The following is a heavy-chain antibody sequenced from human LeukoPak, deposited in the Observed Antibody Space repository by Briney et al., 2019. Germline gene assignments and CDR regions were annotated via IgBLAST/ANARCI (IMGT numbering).Heavy chain of an antibody. D-gene: IGHD5-12*01. CDR3: AKGGYDYVEVGYFDY. J-gene: IGHJ4*02. Sequence: PGGSLRLSCAASGFTFSSYWMSWVRQTPGKGLEWVSHIIGSVASTFYADSVKGRFTISRDNTKNTLYLQMNSLRADDTAVYFCAKGGYDYVEVGYFDYWGQGTVVTVSS. V-gene: IGHV3-23*01. CDR2: IIGSVAST. CDR1: GFTFSSYW.